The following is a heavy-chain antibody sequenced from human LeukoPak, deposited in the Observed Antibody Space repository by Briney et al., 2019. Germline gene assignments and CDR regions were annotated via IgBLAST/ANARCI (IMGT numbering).Heavy chain of an antibody. CDR1: GFTFSSYA. D-gene: IGHD3-10*01. V-gene: IGHV3-23*01. CDR3: AKVRYYGSGARGYYFDY. CDR2: ISGSGGST. Sequence: PGGSLRLSCAASGFTFSSYAMSWVRQAPGKGLEWVSAISGSGGSTYYADSVKGRFTISRDNSKNTLYLQMNSLRAEGTAVYYCAKVRYYGSGARGYYFDYWGQGTLVTVSS. J-gene: IGHJ4*02.